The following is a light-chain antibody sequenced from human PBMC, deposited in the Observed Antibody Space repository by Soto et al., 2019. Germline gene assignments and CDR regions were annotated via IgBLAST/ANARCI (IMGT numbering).Light chain of an antibody. CDR3: SSYAGSNNLV. V-gene: IGLV2-8*01. CDR2: EVN. J-gene: IGLJ1*01. Sequence: QSVLTQPASVSGSPGQSITISCTGTSSDVGGYNYVSWYQHHPGKAPKLMIYEVNKRPSEVPDRFSAPKSGNTASLTVSGLQAEDEADYYCSSYAGSNNLVFGTGTQLTVL. CDR1: SSDVGGYNY.